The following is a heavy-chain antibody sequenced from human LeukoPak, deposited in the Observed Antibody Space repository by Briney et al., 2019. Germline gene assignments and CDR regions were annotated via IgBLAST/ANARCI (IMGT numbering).Heavy chain of an antibody. D-gene: IGHD4-17*01. CDR3: ARGSPYGDYDY. V-gene: IGHV4-59*11. J-gene: IGHJ4*02. CDR1: GGSISSHY. CDR2: ISYSGST. Sequence: SETLSLTCTVSGGSISSHYWSWIRQPPGKGLEWIGYISYSGSTNYNPSLKSRVTISVDTSRNQVSLKLNSVTAADTAVYYCARGSPYGDYDYWGQGTLVTVSS.